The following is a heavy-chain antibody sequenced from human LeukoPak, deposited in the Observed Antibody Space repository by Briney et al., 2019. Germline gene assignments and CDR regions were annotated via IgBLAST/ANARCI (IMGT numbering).Heavy chain of an antibody. CDR3: ARVGGSSSWYEY. V-gene: IGHV3-30-3*01. J-gene: IGHJ4*02. CDR2: ISYDGNNK. CDR1: GFXLSSYV. Sequence: GRSLRLSCAASGFXLSSYVMQWVRKARGKGLEWVAVISYDGNNKYYADSVKGRFTICRDSSKNTLYLLMNSLRAEDTAVYYCARVGGSSSWYEYWGQGTLVTVSS. D-gene: IGHD6-13*01.